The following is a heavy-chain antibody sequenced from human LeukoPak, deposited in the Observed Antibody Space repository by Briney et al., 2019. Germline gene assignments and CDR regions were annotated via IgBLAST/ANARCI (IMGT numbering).Heavy chain of an antibody. CDR2: IYVDGRTT. V-gene: IGHV3-74*01. Sequence: GGSLRLSCVASGFTFSNYWMHWVRQPPGKGLVWVSRIYVDGRTTNYAGSVKGRFTISRDNAKNTVYLEMNSLSVEDTATYHCIRDFRSADLWGQGTLVTVTS. CDR1: GFTFSNYW. J-gene: IGHJ5*02. CDR3: IRDFRSADL.